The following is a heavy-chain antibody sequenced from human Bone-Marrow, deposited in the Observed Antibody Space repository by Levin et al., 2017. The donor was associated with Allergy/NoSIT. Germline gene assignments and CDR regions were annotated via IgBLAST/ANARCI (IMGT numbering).Heavy chain of an antibody. CDR1: GYTFTSYG. V-gene: IGHV1-18*01. D-gene: IGHD5-18*01. J-gene: IGHJ4*02. Sequence: ASVKVSCKASGYTFTSYGISWVRQAPGQGLEWMGWISAYNGNTNYAQKLQGRVTMTTDTSTSTAYMELRSLRSDDTAVYYCARDPRGWIQLWSYFDYWGQGTLVTVSS. CDR3: ARDPRGWIQLWSYFDY. CDR2: ISAYNGNT.